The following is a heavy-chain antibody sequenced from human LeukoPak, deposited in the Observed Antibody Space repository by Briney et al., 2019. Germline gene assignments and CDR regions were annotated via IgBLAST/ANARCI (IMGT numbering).Heavy chain of an antibody. D-gene: IGHD3-10*01. CDR2: IYYPGNI. Sequence: PSETLSLTCTVSGGSISSYYWTWIRQPPGKELEWIGYIYYPGNINYNPSLKSRVTISVDRSRNQVSRKLNSVTAADTALYYCARHGQEQDLYDSGSYNGFDIWGPGTMVTVSS. CDR1: GGSISSYY. V-gene: IGHV4-59*08. J-gene: IGHJ3*02. CDR3: ARHGQEQDLYDSGSYNGFDI.